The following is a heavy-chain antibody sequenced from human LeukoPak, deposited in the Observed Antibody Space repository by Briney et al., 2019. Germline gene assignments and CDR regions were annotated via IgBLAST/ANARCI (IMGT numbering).Heavy chain of an antibody. CDR1: GFTFSDHY. V-gene: IGHV3-72*01. D-gene: IGHD1-26*01. CDR2: SRNKAASYTT. J-gene: IGHJ4*02. Sequence: GGSLRLSYAASGFTFSDHYMDWVRQAPGKGLEWVGRSRNKAASYTTEYAASVKGRFTISRDESKNSLYLQMNSLKTEDTAVYYCLVGTTKPFDYWGQGTLITVSS. CDR3: LVGTTKPFDY.